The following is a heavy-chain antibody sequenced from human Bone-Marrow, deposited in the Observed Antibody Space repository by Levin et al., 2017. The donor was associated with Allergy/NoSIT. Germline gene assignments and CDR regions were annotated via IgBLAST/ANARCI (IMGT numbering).Heavy chain of an antibody. Sequence: PSETLSLTCTVSGASINSDRYYWSWIRQPPGKGLEWIGYISYSGSTDYSPSLKSRVIISLDTPKNQFSLNLSSVTAADTAMYYCARMDITVATGDYWGQGTLLTVSS. CDR3: ARMDITVATGDY. CDR2: ISYSGST. CDR1: GASINSDRYY. V-gene: IGHV4-30-4*01. D-gene: IGHD1-20*01. J-gene: IGHJ4*02.